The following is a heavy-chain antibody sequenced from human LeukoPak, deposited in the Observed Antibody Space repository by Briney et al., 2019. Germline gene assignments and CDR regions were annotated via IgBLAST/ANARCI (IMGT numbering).Heavy chain of an antibody. Sequence: TSETLSLTCTVSGGSISGYYWSWIRQPPGKGPEWIGYIYYSGSTNYNPSLKSRVTISVDTSKNQFPLKMNSVTAADTAVYYCARLASSGWSHCDYWGQGTLVTVSS. CDR1: GGSISGYY. CDR2: IYYSGST. V-gene: IGHV4-59*08. J-gene: IGHJ4*02. D-gene: IGHD6-19*01. CDR3: ARLASSGWSHCDY.